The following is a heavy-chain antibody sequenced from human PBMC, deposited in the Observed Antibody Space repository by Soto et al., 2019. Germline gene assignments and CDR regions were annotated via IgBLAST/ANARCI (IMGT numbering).Heavy chain of an antibody. CDR2: ISSSSSYI. D-gene: IGHD2-2*01. J-gene: IGHJ3*02. CDR1: GFTFSSYS. CDR3: ARDTHDASSAFEI. V-gene: IGHV3-21*01. Sequence: GGSLRLSCAASGFTFSSYSMNWVRQAPGKGLEWVSSISSSSSYIYYADSVKGRFTISRDNAKNSLYLQMNSLRAEDTAVYYCARDTHDASSAFEIWAQGTMVTVSS.